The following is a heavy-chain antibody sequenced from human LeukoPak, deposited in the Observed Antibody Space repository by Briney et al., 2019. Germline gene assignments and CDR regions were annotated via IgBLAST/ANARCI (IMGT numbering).Heavy chain of an antibody. Sequence: GGSLRLSCAASGFTFSSYAMHWVRQAPGKGLEWVAVISYDGSNKYYADSVKGRFTISRDNSKSTLYLQMNSLRAEDTAVYYCARDPPASDYYGMDVWGQGTTVTVSS. J-gene: IGHJ6*02. CDR3: ARDPPASDYYGMDV. CDR2: ISYDGSNK. V-gene: IGHV3-30*04. CDR1: GFTFSSYA.